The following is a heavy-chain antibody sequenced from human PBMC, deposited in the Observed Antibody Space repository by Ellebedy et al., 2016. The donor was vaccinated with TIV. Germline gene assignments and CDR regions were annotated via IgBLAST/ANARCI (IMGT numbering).Heavy chain of an antibody. CDR3: ARRRPGDLYWYFDL. CDR2: IYPGDSDT. D-gene: IGHD7-27*01. CDR1: GYSFTSYW. J-gene: IGHJ2*01. V-gene: IGHV5-51*01. Sequence: KVSCXGSGYSFTSYWIGWVRQMPGKGLEWMGIIYPGDSDTRYSPSFQGQVTISADKSISTAYLQWSSLKASDTAMYYCARRRPGDLYWYFDLWGRGTLVTVSS.